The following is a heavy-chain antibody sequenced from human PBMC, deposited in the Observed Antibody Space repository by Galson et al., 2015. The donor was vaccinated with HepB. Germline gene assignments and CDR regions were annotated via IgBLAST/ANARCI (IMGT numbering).Heavy chain of an antibody. CDR2: ISTNGATI. V-gene: IGHV3-48*04. J-gene: IGHJ3*02. D-gene: IGHD3-3*01. CDR1: DSTFSSYT. CDR3: ATTKFGRSAYWTFDI. Sequence: SLRLSCAASDSTFSSYTMNWVRQTPGKGLQWVSYISTNGATIHYADSVKGRFTITRDNAKNTMWLQMDSLRAEYTAVYYCATTKFGRSAYWTFDIWGQGTLVTVSS.